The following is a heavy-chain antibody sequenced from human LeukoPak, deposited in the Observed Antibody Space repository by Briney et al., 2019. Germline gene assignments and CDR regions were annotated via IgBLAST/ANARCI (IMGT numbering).Heavy chain of an antibody. V-gene: IGHV4-39*01. CDR1: GGSITSIHYY. Sequence: SETLSLTCTVSGGSITSIHYYWGWIRQPPGKGLEWIGNIYYFGSTYYNPSLRSRVTISVDTSKNQLSLKLSSVTAADTALYYCARMTCGGGTCWWFDPWGQGTLVTVSS. J-gene: IGHJ5*02. CDR3: ARMTCGGGTCWWFDP. D-gene: IGHD2-15*01. CDR2: IYYFGST.